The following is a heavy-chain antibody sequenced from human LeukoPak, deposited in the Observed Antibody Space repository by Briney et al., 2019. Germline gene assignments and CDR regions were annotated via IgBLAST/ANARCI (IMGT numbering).Heavy chain of an antibody. CDR2: INHSGST. CDR1: GGSFSGYY. Sequence: SETLSLTCAVYGGSFSGYYWSWIRQSPGKGLEWIGEINHSGSTNYNPSLKSRVTISVDTSKNQFSLKLSSVTAADTAVYYCARGQHIAGTAFDIWGQGTMVTVSS. V-gene: IGHV4-34*01. D-gene: IGHD1-20*01. J-gene: IGHJ3*02. CDR3: ARGQHIAGTAFDI.